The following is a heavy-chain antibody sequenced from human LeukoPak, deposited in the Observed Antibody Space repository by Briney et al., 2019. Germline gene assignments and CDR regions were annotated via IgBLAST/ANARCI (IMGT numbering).Heavy chain of an antibody. CDR3: ARNWGFDY. CDR2: ITGSGDST. J-gene: IGHJ4*02. CDR1: GFTFSSSA. V-gene: IGHV3-23*01. D-gene: IGHD7-27*01. Sequence: PGGSLILSCAASGFTFSSSAMHWVRQAPGKGLEWVSTITGSGDSTSYAASVKGRFTVSRDNSKNTLFVQMNSLRADDTAVYYCARNWGFDYWGQGALVTVFS.